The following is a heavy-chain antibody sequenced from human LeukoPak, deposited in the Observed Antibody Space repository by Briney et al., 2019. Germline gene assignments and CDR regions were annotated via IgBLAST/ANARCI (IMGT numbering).Heavy chain of an antibody. CDR3: ARDKRSSWSQLDYYYYGMDV. CDR2: IIPIFGTA. J-gene: IGHJ6*04. D-gene: IGHD6-13*01. Sequence: SVKVSCKASGGTFSSYAISWVRQAPGRGLEWMGGIIPIFGTANYAQKFQGRVTITADESTSTAYMELSSLRSEDTAVYYCARDKRSSWSQLDYYYYGMDVWGKGTTVTVSS. V-gene: IGHV1-69*13. CDR1: GGTFSSYA.